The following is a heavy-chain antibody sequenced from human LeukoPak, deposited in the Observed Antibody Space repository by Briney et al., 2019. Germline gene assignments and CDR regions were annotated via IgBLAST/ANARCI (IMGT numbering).Heavy chain of an antibody. CDR3: ARDSPLTTVTTFPYWYFDL. Sequence: SQTLSLTCAISGDSVSSNSAAWNWIRQSPSRGLEWLGRTYYRSEWYNDYAVSVKSRITINPDTSKNQFSLQLNSVTPEDTAVYYCARDSPLTTVTTFPYWYFDLWGCGTLVTVSS. CDR1: GDSVSSNSAA. D-gene: IGHD4-17*01. V-gene: IGHV6-1*01. J-gene: IGHJ2*01. CDR2: TYYRSEWYN.